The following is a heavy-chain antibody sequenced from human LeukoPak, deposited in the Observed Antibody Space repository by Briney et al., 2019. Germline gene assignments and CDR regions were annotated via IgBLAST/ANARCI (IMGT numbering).Heavy chain of an antibody. CDR2: ISGSGGST. Sequence: GGSLRLSCAASGFTFSSYAMSWVRQAPGKGLEWVSAISGSGGSTYYADSVKGRFTISRDNAKNSLYLQMNSLRAEDTAVYYCARDSPLKYTRRSYYDSSGSDAFDIWGQGTMVTVSS. J-gene: IGHJ3*02. CDR1: GFTFSSYA. CDR3: ARDSPLKYTRRSYYDSSGSDAFDI. D-gene: IGHD3-22*01. V-gene: IGHV3-23*01.